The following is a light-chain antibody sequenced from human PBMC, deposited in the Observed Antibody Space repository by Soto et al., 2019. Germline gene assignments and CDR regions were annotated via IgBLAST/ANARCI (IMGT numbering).Light chain of an antibody. J-gene: IGKJ4*01. CDR3: HQYGIST. V-gene: IGKV3-20*01. CDR1: QSGSNNY. Sequence: EIVLTQSPGTLSVSPGESASLSFTSSQSGSNNYLAGHQPKPGQAPRLLIYGASSRATGIPDRFSGSGSGTEFSLTIRRLEPEDFAVYYCHQYGISTFGGGTKVDIK. CDR2: GAS.